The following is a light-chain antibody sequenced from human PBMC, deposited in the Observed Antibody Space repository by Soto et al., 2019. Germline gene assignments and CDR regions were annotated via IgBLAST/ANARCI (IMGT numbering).Light chain of an antibody. CDR3: QQYYSYPRT. CDR2: AAS. CDR1: QGISSY. J-gene: IGKJ1*01. Sequence: AIRMKQSPSSLSASKGDRVTITCRASQGISSYLAWYQQKPGKAPKLLIYAASTLQSGVPSRFSGSGSGTDFTLTISCLQSEDFATYYCQQYYSYPRTFGQGTNVDIK. V-gene: IGKV1-8*01.